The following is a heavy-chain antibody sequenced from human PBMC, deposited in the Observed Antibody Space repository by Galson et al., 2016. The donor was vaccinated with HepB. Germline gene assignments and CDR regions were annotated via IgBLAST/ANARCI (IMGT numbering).Heavy chain of an antibody. Sequence: SCKASGHIFTSYRMHWVRQAPGQGLEWMGIINPSGGRTTYAQSFQGRVTMTRDTSTSTFYMELSSLRSEDTAVYYCARDYEGHGMAVWGQGTTVTVSS. CDR3: ARDYEGHGMAV. CDR2: INPSGGRT. D-gene: IGHD3-22*01. CDR1: GHIFTSYR. J-gene: IGHJ6*02. V-gene: IGHV1-46*01.